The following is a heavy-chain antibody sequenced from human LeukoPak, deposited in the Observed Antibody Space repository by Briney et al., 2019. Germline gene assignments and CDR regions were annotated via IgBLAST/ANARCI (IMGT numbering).Heavy chain of an antibody. J-gene: IGHJ5*02. CDR2: MYYSGRI. CDR1: GGSLSSSNW. CDR3: AREGLVGGFPWFDP. Sequence: SETLSLTCAVSGGSLSSSNWWSWVRQPPGKGLEWIGEMYYSGRIKYNPSLKGRVTISVDTSKNQFSLKLSSVTAADTAVYYWAREGLVGGFPWFDPWGQGTLVTVSS. D-gene: IGHD1-26*01. V-gene: IGHV4-4*02.